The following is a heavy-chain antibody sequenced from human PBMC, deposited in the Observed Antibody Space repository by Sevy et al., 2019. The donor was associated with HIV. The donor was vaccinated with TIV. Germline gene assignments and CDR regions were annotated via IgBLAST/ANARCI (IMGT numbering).Heavy chain of an antibody. CDR3: AHETFEIFDS. D-gene: IGHD3-9*01. CDR2: IKGDGSDK. CDR1: GFTFSANW. V-gene: IGHV3-7*01. Sequence: GGSLRLSCAASGFTFSANWMNWVRQAPGKGLEWVAKIKGDGSDKHYVDSVEGRFTISRDNAKNLLYLQMNSLRVEETAVYYCAHETFEIFDSWGQGTLVTVSS. J-gene: IGHJ4*02.